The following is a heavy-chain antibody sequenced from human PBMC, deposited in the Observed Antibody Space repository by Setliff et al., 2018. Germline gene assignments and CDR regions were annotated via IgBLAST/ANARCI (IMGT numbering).Heavy chain of an antibody. Sequence: PSETLSLTCTVSGGSISDSHYYWGWFRQPPGMRPEWIGTVYYSGSIYYNPSLKSRVTISVDTSKNQFSLKLSSVTAADTAVYYCARTLLLSPYYFDYWGQGTLVTVSS. D-gene: IGHD2-21*01. CDR2: VYYSGSI. CDR1: GGSISDSHYY. V-gene: IGHV4-39*07. J-gene: IGHJ4*02. CDR3: ARTLLLSPYYFDY.